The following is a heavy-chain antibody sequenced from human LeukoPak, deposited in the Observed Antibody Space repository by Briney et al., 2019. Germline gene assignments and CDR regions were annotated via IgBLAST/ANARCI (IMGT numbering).Heavy chain of an antibody. V-gene: IGHV3-21*01. CDR2: ISSSSYI. J-gene: IGHJ4*02. Sequence: GGSLRLSCAASGFTFSSYSMNWVRQAPGKGLEWVSSISSSSYIYYADSVKGRFTISRDNAKNSLYLQMNSLRAEDTAVYYCARGGYSGYAFDYWGQGTLVTASS. CDR1: GFTFSSYS. D-gene: IGHD5-12*01. CDR3: ARGGYSGYAFDY.